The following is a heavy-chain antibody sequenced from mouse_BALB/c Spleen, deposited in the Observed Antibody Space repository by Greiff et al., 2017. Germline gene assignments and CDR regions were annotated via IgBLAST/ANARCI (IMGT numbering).Heavy chain of an antibody. D-gene: IGHD2-1*01. Sequence: VQLQQSGPELVKPGASVKISCKASGYTFTDYNMHWVKQSHGKSLEWIGYIYPYNGGTGYNQKFKSKATLTVDNSSSTAYMELRSLTSEDSAVYYCARNYGNVWDYWGQGTTLTVSS. CDR1: GYTFTDYN. J-gene: IGHJ2*01. CDR3: ARNYGNVWDY. CDR2: IYPYNGGT. V-gene: IGHV1S29*02.